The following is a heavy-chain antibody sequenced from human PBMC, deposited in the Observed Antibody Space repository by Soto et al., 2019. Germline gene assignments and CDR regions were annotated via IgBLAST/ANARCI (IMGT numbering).Heavy chain of an antibody. V-gene: IGHV3-74*01. Sequence: EVQLVESGGGLVPPGGSVRLSCAASGFIFKMYWMHWVRQSPGKGLVWISRIYNDGTYSDYADSVRGRFTISRDNVNDTLYLQMNNLRAEDSGLYYCTRGPRPISTGTGAYWGQGIQVTVSS. J-gene: IGHJ4*02. CDR2: IYNDGTYS. D-gene: IGHD3-10*01. CDR3: TRGPRPISTGTGAY. CDR1: GFIFKMYW.